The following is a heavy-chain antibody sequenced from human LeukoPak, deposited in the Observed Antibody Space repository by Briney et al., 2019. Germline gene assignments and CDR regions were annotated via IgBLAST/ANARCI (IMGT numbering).Heavy chain of an antibody. CDR1: GFTFRSYE. D-gene: IGHD3-22*01. J-gene: IGHJ4*02. Sequence: GGSLRLSCTASGFTFRSYEMIWVRQAAGKGLEWVAYINGGGSRMLYADSVKGRFTISRDEAKNSLYLQMNSLRTEDTGVYSCARESDSGGYRFDYWGQGSLVTVSS. V-gene: IGHV3-48*03. CDR2: INGGGSRM. CDR3: ARESDSGGYRFDY.